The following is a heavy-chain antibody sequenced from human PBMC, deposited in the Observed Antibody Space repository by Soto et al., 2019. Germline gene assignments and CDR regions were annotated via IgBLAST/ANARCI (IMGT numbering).Heavy chain of an antibody. D-gene: IGHD6-6*01. CDR2: ISYDGSNK. Sequence: PGGSLRLSCAASGFTFSSYAMHWVRQAPGKGLEWVAVISYDGSNKYYADSVKGRFTISRDNSKNTLYLQMNSLRAEDTAVYYCARDLWADSSSRPLLYWGQGTLVTVSS. CDR3: ARDLWADSSSRPLLY. J-gene: IGHJ4*02. V-gene: IGHV3-30-3*01. CDR1: GFTFSSYA.